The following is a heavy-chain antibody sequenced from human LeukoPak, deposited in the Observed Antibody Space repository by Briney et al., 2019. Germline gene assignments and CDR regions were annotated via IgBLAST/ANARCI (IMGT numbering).Heavy chain of an antibody. Sequence: PSQTLSLTCTVSGGSISSGSYYWSWIRQPAGKGLEWIGRTYTSGSTNYNPSLKSRVTISVDTSKNQFSLKLSSVTAADTAVYYCAREVGVVPAALLFDPWGQGTLVTVSS. V-gene: IGHV4-61*02. D-gene: IGHD2-2*01. J-gene: IGHJ5*02. CDR2: TYTSGST. CDR1: GGSISSGSYY. CDR3: AREVGVVPAALLFDP.